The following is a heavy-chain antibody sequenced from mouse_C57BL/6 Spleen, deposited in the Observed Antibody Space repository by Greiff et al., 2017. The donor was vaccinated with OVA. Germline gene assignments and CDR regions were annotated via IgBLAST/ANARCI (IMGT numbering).Heavy chain of an antibody. CDR2: INPGSGGT. D-gene: IGHD1-1*01. J-gene: IGHJ2*01. V-gene: IGHV1-54*01. Sequence: QVQLQQSGAELVRPGTSVKVSCKASGYAFTNYLIEWVKQRPGQGLEWIGVINPGSGGTNYNEKFKGKATLTADKSSSTAYMQLSSLTSEDSAVYFCARGNYGSSYGYYFDYWGQGTTLTVSS. CDR1: GYAFTNYL. CDR3: ARGNYGSSYGYYFDY.